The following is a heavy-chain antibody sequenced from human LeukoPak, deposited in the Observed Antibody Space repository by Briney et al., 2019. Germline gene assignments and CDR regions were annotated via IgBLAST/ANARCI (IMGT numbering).Heavy chain of an antibody. CDR3: ARGITIFGVGNWFDP. D-gene: IGHD3-3*01. CDR1: GGSISSGSYY. Sequence: SGTLSLTCTVSGGSISSGSYYWSWIRQPAGKGLEWIGRIYTSGSTNYNPSLKSRVTISVDTSKNQFSLKLSSVTAADTAVYYCARGITIFGVGNWFDPWGQGTLVTVSS. V-gene: IGHV4-61*02. J-gene: IGHJ5*02. CDR2: IYTSGST.